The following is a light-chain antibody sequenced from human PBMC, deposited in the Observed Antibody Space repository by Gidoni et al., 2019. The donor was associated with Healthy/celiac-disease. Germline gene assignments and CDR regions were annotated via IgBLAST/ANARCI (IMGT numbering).Light chain of an antibody. J-gene: IGLJ2*01. CDR2: EVS. Sequence: QSALTHPASVSGSPGQSITISCTGTSSDVGGYNYVPWYQQHPGKAPKLMIYEVSNRPSGVSNRFSGSKSGNTASLTISGLQAEDEADYYCSSYTSSSTVVFGGGTKLTVL. V-gene: IGLV2-14*01. CDR1: SSDVGGYNY. CDR3: SSYTSSSTVV.